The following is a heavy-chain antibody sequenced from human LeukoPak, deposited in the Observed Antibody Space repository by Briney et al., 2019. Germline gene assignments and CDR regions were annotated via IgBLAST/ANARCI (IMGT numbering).Heavy chain of an antibody. V-gene: IGHV3-48*01. Sequence: GGSLRLSCAASGFTFSSYSMNWVRQAPGKGLEWVSYISSSSSTIYYADSVRGRLTISRDNAKNSLYLQMHSLRAEDTAVYYCVRDNPRCCGVVPANIDDYWGQGTLVTVSS. D-gene: IGHD2-15*01. CDR2: ISSSSSTI. CDR1: GFTFSSYS. CDR3: VRDNPRCCGVVPANIDDY. J-gene: IGHJ4*02.